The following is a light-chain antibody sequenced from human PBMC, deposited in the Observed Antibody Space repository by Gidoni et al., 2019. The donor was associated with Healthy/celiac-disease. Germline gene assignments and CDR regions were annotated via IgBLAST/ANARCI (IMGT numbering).Light chain of an antibody. CDR3: QQYGSSPRT. V-gene: IGKV3-20*01. Sequence: EMVLTQSPCTLALSPAERATLTCRTSQSVSSSYLAWYQQKPGQAPRLLIYGASSRATGIPDRFSGSGSGTDFTLTISRLEPEDFAAYYCQQYGSSPRTFGQGTKVEIK. CDR2: GAS. CDR1: QSVSSSY. J-gene: IGKJ1*01.